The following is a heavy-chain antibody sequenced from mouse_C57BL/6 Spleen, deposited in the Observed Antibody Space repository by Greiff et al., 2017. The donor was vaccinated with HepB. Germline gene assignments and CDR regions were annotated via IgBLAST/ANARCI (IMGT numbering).Heavy chain of an antibody. CDR3: ARPYYYDPAWFAY. CDR1: GYTFTDYN. CDR2: INPNNGGT. D-gene: IGHD2-4*01. Sequence: EVQLQQSGPELVKPGASVKMSCKASGYTFTDYNMHWVKQSHGKSLEWIGYINPNNGGTSYNKKFKGKATLTVNKSSSTAYLALRSLTSEDSAVYYCARPYYYDPAWFAYWGQGTLVTVSA. J-gene: IGHJ3*01. V-gene: IGHV1-22*01.